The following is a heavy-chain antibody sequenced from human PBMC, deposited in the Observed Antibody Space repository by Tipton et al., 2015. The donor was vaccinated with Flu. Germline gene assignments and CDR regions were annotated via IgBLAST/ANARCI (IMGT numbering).Heavy chain of an antibody. CDR3: ARVTSYYSFFDS. CDR2: LYYTGDT. D-gene: IGHD1-26*01. V-gene: IGHV4-39*07. Sequence: GLVKPSETLSLACSVSGGSLSTTSYHWAWIRQPPGKALEWIGSLYYTGDTFYNPSLRSRVTMSIDLSKNQFSLRLSSVTAADTAVFYCARVTSYYSFFDSWGQGTRVTVSS. J-gene: IGHJ4*02. CDR1: GGSLSTTSYH.